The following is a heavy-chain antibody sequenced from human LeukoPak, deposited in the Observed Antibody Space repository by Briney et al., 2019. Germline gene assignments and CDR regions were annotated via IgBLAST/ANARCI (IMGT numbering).Heavy chain of an antibody. J-gene: IGHJ4*02. V-gene: IGHV3-21*01. CDR3: ARDGMYSSSWHNDY. Sequence: GGSLRLSCAASGFTFDDYTMHWVRQPPGKGLEWVSSISSSSSYIYYADSVKGRFTISRDDAKNSLYLQMNSLRAEDTAVYYCARDGMYSSSWHNDYWGQGTLVTVSS. CDR2: ISSSSSYI. CDR1: GFTFDDYT. D-gene: IGHD6-13*01.